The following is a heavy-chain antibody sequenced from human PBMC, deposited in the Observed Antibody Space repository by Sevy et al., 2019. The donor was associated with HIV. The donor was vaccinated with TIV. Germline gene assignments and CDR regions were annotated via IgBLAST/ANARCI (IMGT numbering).Heavy chain of an antibody. CDR3: SKDRKVLLVVYAIPFDALDI. CDR2: IRYDGSNE. V-gene: IGHV3-30*02. CDR1: GFTFSNYG. D-gene: IGHD2-8*02. Sequence: GGSLRLSCAASGFTFSNYGIHWVRQAPGKGLEWVAFIRYDGSNEYYLDSVKGRFTISRDNSKSTLYLQMNSLSAEDTAVYYCSKDRKVLLVVYAIPFDALDIWGQGTMVTVSS. J-gene: IGHJ3*02.